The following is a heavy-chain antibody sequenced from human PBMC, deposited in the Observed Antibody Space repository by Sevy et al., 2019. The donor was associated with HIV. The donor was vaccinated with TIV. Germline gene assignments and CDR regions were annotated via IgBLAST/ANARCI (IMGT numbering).Heavy chain of an antibody. CDR2: ISDDGNNK. V-gene: IGHV3-30*04. CDR1: GFTFSTYA. Sequence: GGSLRLSCTASGFTFSTYAMYWVRQAPGKGLEWVAVISDDGNNKDYADSVKGRFTVSRDNSKKTLYLQMYSLRAEDMAVYYCASHYYDTTGYYYPLDYWGQGTLVTVSS. J-gene: IGHJ4*02. CDR3: ASHYYDTTGYYYPLDY. D-gene: IGHD3-22*01.